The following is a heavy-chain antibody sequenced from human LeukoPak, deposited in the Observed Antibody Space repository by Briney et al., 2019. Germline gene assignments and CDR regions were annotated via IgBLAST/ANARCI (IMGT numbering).Heavy chain of an antibody. J-gene: IGHJ6*02. CDR3: AKDRGV. CDR1: GFTFSTYG. V-gene: IGHV3-23*01. CDR2: ISGSGDST. Sequence: GGSLRLSCAASGFTFSTYGMIWVRQVPGKGLEWVSGISGSGDSTYYADSVKGRFTISRDNSKNTLFLQMNSLRAEDTALYYSAKDRGVWGQGTTVTVSS.